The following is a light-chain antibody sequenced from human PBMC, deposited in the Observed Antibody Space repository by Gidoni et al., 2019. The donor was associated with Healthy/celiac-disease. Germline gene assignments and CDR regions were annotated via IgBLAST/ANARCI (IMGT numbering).Light chain of an antibody. J-gene: IGKJ2*01. CDR3: QQYYSTPYT. Sequence: DIVLPQSPDSLAVSLGERATINCKSSQSVLYSSNNKNYLAWYQQKPGQPPKLLIYGASTRESGVPDRFSGSGSGTDFTLTISSLQAEDVAVYYCQQYYSTPYTFGQGTKLEIK. V-gene: IGKV4-1*01. CDR2: GAS. CDR1: QSVLYSSNNKNY.